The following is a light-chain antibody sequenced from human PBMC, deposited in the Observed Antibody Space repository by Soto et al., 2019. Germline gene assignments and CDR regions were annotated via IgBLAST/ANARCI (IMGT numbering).Light chain of an antibody. Sequence: QSALTQPRSVSGSHGQLVAVSCTGASSDVGGYNYVSWYQQYPGKAPKLMIYEVNKRPSWVPDRFSGSKSGNTASLTSSGLQAEYEADYYCCTYASGYIFDVFGTGTKVTVL. CDR3: CTYASGYIFDV. CDR2: EVN. CDR1: SSDVGGYNY. J-gene: IGLJ1*01. V-gene: IGLV2-11*01.